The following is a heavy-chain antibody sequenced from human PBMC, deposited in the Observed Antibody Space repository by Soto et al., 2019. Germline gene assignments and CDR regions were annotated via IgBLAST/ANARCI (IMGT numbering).Heavy chain of an antibody. J-gene: IGHJ3*02. V-gene: IGHV4-31*03. CDR3: ARSIDVLTGYLHTYDI. Sequence: TLSLTCNVSGGSIGRGTYYWSWIRQDPGKGLEWIGYIYSSGGAYYNPSLKSRVIISTDTSKNQFSLRLSSVTAADTAVYYCARSIDVLTGYLHTYDIWGQGTMVTVSS. D-gene: IGHD3-9*01. CDR1: GGSIGRGTYY. CDR2: IYSSGGA.